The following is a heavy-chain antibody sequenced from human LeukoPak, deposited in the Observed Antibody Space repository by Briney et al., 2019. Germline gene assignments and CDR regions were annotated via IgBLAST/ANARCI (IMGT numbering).Heavy chain of an antibody. CDR3: VRARSLQRAFDY. Sequence: PSETLSLTCTVSGDSISSGSYYWSWIRQSAGKGLEWIGRIYTSGSTNYNPSLKSRVTIFIDTSKNQFSLKLSSVTAADPAVYYCVRARSLQRAFDYWGQGTLVTVSS. CDR1: GDSISSGSYY. V-gene: IGHV4-61*02. D-gene: IGHD1-14*01. CDR2: IYTSGST. J-gene: IGHJ4*02.